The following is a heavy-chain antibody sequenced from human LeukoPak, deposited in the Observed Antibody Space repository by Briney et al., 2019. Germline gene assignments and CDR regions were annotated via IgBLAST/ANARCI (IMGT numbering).Heavy chain of an antibody. J-gene: IGHJ2*01. CDR3: ARIYCSSTSCYLDWYFNL. CDR2: IYYSGST. V-gene: IGHV4-39*01. Sequence: KPSETLSLTCTVSGRSISSSSYYWGWIRQPPGKGLEWIGRIYYSGSTYYNPSLKSRVTISVDTSKNQFSLKLSSVTAADTAVYYCARIYCSSTSCYLDWYFNLWGRGTLVTVSS. D-gene: IGHD2-2*01. CDR1: GRSISSSSYY.